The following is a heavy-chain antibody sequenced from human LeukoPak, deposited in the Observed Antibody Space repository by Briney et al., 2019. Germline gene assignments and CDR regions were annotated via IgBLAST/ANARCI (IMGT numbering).Heavy chain of an antibody. CDR1: GFTFSRYG. D-gene: IGHD1-26*01. J-gene: IGHJ4*02. V-gene: IGHV3-23*01. CDR2: IRGSGGST. CDR3: AKSSNEWELNSFDS. Sequence: GGSLRLSCEASGFTFSRYGMSWVRQAPGKGLEWGSAIRGSGGSTYYADSVKGRFTISRDNSKNTLYLQMNSLSPADTAVYYCAKSSNEWELNSFDSWGQGTLVPVSS.